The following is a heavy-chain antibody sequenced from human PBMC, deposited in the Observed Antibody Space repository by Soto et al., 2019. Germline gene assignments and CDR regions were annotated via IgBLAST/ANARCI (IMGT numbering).Heavy chain of an antibody. D-gene: IGHD3-10*01. CDR2: IDYSGST. CDR1: GASVSGDSYY. J-gene: IGHJ6*02. Sequence: PSETLSLTCTVSGASVSGDSYYWSWIRQPPGKGLEWIAYIDYSGSTNYNPSLKSRVTISVDTSNNRFSLKLSSVTAADTAVYYCARIVQKDGGLLSNYYYGMDVWGQGTTVTVSS. V-gene: IGHV4-61*01. CDR3: ARIVQKDGGLLSNYYYGMDV.